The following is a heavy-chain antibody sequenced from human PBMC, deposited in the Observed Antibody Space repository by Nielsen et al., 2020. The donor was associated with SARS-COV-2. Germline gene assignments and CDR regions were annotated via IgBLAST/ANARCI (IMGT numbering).Heavy chain of an antibody. CDR1: GFTFDDYA. CDR3: AKDRGDYYYYYMDV. D-gene: IGHD3-10*01. J-gene: IGHJ6*03. Sequence: GESLKISCAASGFTFDDYAMHWVRQAPGKGLEWVSLISWDGGSTYYADSVKGRFTISRDNSKNSLYLQMNSLRAEDTALYYCAKDRGDYYYYYMDVWGKGTTVTVSS. V-gene: IGHV3-43D*03. CDR2: ISWDGGST.